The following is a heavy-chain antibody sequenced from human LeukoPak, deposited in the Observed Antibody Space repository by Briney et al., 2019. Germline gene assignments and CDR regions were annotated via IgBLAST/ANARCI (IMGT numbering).Heavy chain of an antibody. Sequence: SETLSLTCTVSGGSISSDNYSWSWIRQPPGKGLEWIGYIYYSGRTNYNPSLKSRVTISVDTSKNQFSLTLGSVTAADTAVYYCARGQKYRNGYTVTELGSGYFDYWGQGTLVTVSS. CDR2: IYYSGRT. CDR1: GGSISSDNYS. V-gene: IGHV4-61*01. D-gene: IGHD5-18*01. J-gene: IGHJ4*02. CDR3: ARGQKYRNGYTVTELGSGYFDY.